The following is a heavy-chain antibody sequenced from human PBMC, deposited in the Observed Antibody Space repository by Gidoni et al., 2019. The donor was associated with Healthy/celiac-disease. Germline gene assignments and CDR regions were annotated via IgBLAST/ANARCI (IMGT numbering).Heavy chain of an antibody. CDR2: FDPEDGET. Sequence: QVQLVQSGAEVKKPGASVKVSCKVSGYTLTELSMHWVRQAPGKGLEWMGGFDPEDGETIYAQKFQGRVTMTEDTSTDTAYMELSSLRSEDTAVYYCATDLLDGSGYYYRAVAFSCWGQGTLVTVSS. V-gene: IGHV1-24*01. CDR3: ATDLLDGSGYYYRAVAFSC. CDR1: GYTLTELS. D-gene: IGHD3-22*01. J-gene: IGHJ4*02.